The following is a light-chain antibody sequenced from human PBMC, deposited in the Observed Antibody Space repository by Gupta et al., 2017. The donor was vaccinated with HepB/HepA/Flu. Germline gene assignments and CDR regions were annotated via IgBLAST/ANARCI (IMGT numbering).Light chain of an antibody. CDR3: KQYINWPPRT. V-gene: IGKV3-15*01. CDR2: SAS. J-gene: IGKJ1*01. CDR1: QSVSIS. Sequence: EILMPQSPATLSVSPGERATLSCRASQSVSISLAWYQQKPGQAPRLLIYSASTRANGMPARCSGSGSGTEFTITISSLQSEDFAVYYCKQYINWPPRTFGQGTKVEVK.